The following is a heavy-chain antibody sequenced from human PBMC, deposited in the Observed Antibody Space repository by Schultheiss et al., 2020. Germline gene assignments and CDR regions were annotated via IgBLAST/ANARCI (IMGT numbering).Heavy chain of an antibody. V-gene: IGHV1-46*01. CDR3: ARSLMTTVTFYWYFDL. CDR2: INPSGGST. Sequence: ASVKVSCKASGYTFTSYYMHWVRQAPGQGLEWMGIINPSGGSTSYAQKFQGRVTMTRDTSTSTVYMELSSLRSEDTAVYYCARSLMTTVTFYWYFDLWGRGTLVTVSS. J-gene: IGHJ2*01. CDR1: GYTFTSYY. D-gene: IGHD4-17*01.